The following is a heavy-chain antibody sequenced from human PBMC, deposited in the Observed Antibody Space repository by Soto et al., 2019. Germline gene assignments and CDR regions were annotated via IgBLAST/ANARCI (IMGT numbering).Heavy chain of an antibody. CDR3: AKGRGTITGAGDY. D-gene: IGHD1-20*01. CDR1: GFTFSSFA. J-gene: IGHJ4*02. CDR2: ISGSGGST. Sequence: GGSLRLSCAASGFTFSSFAMSWVRQAPGKGLEWVSAISGSGGSTYYADSVRGRFTISRDISKNTVFLQMNSLRAEDTAVYYCAKGRGTITGAGDYWGQGALVTVSS. V-gene: IGHV3-23*01.